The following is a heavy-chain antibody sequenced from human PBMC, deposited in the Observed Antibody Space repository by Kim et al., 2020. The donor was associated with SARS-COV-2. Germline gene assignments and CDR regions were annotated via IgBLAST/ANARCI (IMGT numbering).Heavy chain of an antibody. J-gene: IGHJ4*02. CDR3: ARGRVLFGVPFDY. V-gene: IGHV3-21*01. Sequence: YADSVKGRFTISRDNAKNSLYLQMNSLRAEDTAVYYCARGRVLFGVPFDYWGQGTLVTVSS. D-gene: IGHD3-3*01.